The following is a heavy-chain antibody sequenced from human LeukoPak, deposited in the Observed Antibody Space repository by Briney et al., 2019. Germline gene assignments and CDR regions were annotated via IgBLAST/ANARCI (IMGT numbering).Heavy chain of an antibody. Sequence: SSETMSLTCTVSGGSVSSYYWSWIRQPPGQGLEWIGYIYHSGSTYYNPSLKSRVTISLYTSKNKLSLWLSSVTAADSAVYYCVRQSRDGYNHYFDYWGQGTLVTVSS. CDR2: IYHSGST. CDR1: GGSVSSYY. D-gene: IGHD5-24*01. CDR3: VRQSRDGYNHYFDY. J-gene: IGHJ4*02. V-gene: IGHV4-59*08.